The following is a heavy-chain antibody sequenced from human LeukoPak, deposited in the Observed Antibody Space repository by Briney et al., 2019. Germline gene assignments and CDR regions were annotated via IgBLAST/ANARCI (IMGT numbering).Heavy chain of an antibody. J-gene: IGHJ3*02. V-gene: IGHV3-30*02. CDR2: IRYDGSNK. CDR1: GFTFSSYG. Sequence: GGSLRLSCAASGFTFSSYGVHWVRQAPGKGLEWVAFIRYDGSNKYYADSVKGRFTISRDNSKNTLYLQMNSLRAEDTAVYYCAKDIYGYCSSTSCDDDAFDIWGQGTMVTVSS. CDR3: AKDIYGYCSSTSCDDDAFDI. D-gene: IGHD2-2*01.